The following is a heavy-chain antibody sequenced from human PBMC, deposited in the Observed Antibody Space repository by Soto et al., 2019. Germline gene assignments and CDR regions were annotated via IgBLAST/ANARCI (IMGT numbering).Heavy chain of an antibody. Sequence: EVPLVESGGGLVQPGGSLRLSCAASGFTFSSYSMNWVRQAPGKGLEWVSSISSSSSYIYYADSVKGRFTISRDNAKNSLYLQMNSLRAEDTAVYYCARDRDVGAASYFDYWGQGTLVTVSS. V-gene: IGHV3-21*01. CDR2: ISSSSSYI. CDR1: GFTFSSYS. J-gene: IGHJ4*02. D-gene: IGHD1-26*01. CDR3: ARDRDVGAASYFDY.